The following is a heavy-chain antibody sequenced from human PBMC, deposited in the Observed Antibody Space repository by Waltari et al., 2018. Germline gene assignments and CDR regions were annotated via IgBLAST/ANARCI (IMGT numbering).Heavy chain of an antibody. J-gene: IGHJ4*02. Sequence: VQLVESGGGLFKPGGSLVYSSPASGLTYSSYSINWDRPAPGKRLEWVSSISSSSSYIYYADSVKGRFTISRDNAKNSLYLQMNSLRAEDTAVYYCTIFGVVIRGYWGQGTLVTVSS. CDR1: GLTYSSYS. CDR3: TIFGVVIRGY. V-gene: IGHV3-21*01. CDR2: ISSSSSYI. D-gene: IGHD3-3*01.